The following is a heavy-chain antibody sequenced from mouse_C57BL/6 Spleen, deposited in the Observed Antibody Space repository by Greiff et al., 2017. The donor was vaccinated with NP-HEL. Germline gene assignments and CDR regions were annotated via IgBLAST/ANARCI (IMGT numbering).Heavy chain of an antibody. CDR1: GYSITSGYY. CDR3: ARDPPYYYGSSDYYAMDY. V-gene: IGHV3-6*01. D-gene: IGHD1-1*01. CDR2: ISYDGSN. Sequence: EVQLQQSGPGLVKPSQSLSLPCSVTGYSITSGYYWNWIRQFPGNKLEWMGYISYDGSNNYNPSLKNRISITRDTSKNQFFLKLNSVTTEDTATYYCARDPPYYYGSSDYYAMDYWGQGTSVTVSS. J-gene: IGHJ4*01.